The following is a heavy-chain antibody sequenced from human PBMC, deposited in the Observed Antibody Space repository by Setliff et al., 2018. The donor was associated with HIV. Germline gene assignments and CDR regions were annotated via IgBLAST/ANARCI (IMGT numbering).Heavy chain of an antibody. V-gene: IGHV1-2*02. CDR3: ARWSDYGDYNNWFDP. D-gene: IGHD4-17*01. CDR1: GYTFTGYY. Sequence: ASVKVSCKASGYTFTGYYMHWVRQAPGQGLEWMGWINPNSGGTNYAQKFQGRVTMTRDTSISTAYMELSSLRSEDTAVYYCARWSDYGDYNNWFDPWGQGTLVTVSS. J-gene: IGHJ5*02. CDR2: INPNSGGT.